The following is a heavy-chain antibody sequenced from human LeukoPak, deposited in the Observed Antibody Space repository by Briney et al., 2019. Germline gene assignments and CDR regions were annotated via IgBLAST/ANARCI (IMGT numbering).Heavy chain of an antibody. D-gene: IGHD3-10*01. Sequence: SETLSLTCTVSGGSISRNYWNWIRQPPGKGLEWIGYIYYSGSTNYNPSLKSRVTISVDTSKNQFSLKLSSVTAADTAVYYCASLGGTYYYGSGSQTNDYWGQGTLVTVSS. J-gene: IGHJ4*02. CDR3: ASLGGTYYYGSGSQTNDY. CDR2: IYYSGST. CDR1: GGSISRNY. V-gene: IGHV4-59*01.